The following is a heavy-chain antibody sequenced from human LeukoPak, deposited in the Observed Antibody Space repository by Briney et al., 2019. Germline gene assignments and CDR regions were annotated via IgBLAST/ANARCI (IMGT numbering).Heavy chain of an antibody. V-gene: IGHV3-64*01. Sequence: GGSLRLSCAASGFTFSSYAMHWVRQAPGKGLEYVSAISSNGGSTYYANSVKGRFTISRDNSKNTLYLQMGSLRAEDMAVYYCARPYYYDSSAAGYWGQGTLVTVSP. CDR3: ARPYYYDSSAAGY. J-gene: IGHJ4*02. CDR2: ISSNGGST. D-gene: IGHD3-22*01. CDR1: GFTFSSYA.